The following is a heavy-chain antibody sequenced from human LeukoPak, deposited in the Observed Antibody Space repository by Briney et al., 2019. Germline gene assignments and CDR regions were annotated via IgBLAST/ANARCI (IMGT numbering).Heavy chain of an antibody. CDR1: GFTFSTYW. J-gene: IGHJ4*02. V-gene: IGHV3-7*01. CDR3: ARGLGYYDSSGYWY. D-gene: IGHD3-22*01. CDR2: INQDGSQK. Sequence: GGSLRLSCTASGFTFSTYWMTWVRQAPGKGLEWVANINQDGSQKYHVDSVKGRFTISRDNAKNSLHLQMNSLRAEDTAVYYCARGLGYYDSSGYWYWGQGTPVTVSS.